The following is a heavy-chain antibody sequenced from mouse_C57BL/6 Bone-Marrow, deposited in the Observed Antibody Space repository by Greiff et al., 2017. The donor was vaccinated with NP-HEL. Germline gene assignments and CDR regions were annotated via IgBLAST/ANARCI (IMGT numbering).Heavy chain of an antibody. CDR1: GYSITSGYY. D-gene: IGHD1-1*01. CDR2: ISYDGSN. CDR3: ARDRITTVVAPFAY. Sequence: EVQLQESGPGLVKPSQSLSLTCSVTGYSITSGYYWNWIRQFPGNKLEWMGYISYDGSNNSNPSLTNRISITRDTSNNQFFLKLKSVTTEDTATYDCARDRITTVVAPFAYWGQGTLVTVSA. J-gene: IGHJ3*01. V-gene: IGHV3-6*01.